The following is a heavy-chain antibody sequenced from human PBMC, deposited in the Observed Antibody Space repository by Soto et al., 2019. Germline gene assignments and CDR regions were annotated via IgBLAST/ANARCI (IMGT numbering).Heavy chain of an antibody. J-gene: IGHJ5*02. V-gene: IGHV4-61*01. CDR3: ARIVVGATVDL. Sequence: PSETRSRTCSVSGDSVSRDRYFWTWIRQPPGKGLEWIAYISYTGDTNYNPSLKSRVTISVDTSRNQFSLTLTSVTAADTAVYFCARIVVGATVDLWGQGSLVTVS. CDR1: GDSVSRDRYF. CDR2: ISYTGDT. D-gene: IGHD1-26*01.